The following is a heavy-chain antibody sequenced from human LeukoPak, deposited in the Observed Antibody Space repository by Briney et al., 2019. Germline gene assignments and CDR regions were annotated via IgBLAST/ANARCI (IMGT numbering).Heavy chain of an antibody. CDR1: GFTFSSYA. Sequence: GGSLRLSCAASGFTFSSYAMSWVRQAPGKGLEWVSAISGSGGSTYYADSVKGRFTISRDNSKNTLYLQMNSLRAEDTAVYYCAKDGRYYGSGSSHDYWGQGTLVTVSS. D-gene: IGHD3-10*01. CDR3: AKDGRYYGSGSSHDY. CDR2: ISGSGGST. J-gene: IGHJ4*02. V-gene: IGHV3-23*01.